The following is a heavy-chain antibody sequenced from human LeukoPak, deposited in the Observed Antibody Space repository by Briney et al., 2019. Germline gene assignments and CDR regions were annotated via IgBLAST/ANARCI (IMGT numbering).Heavy chain of an antibody. CDR2: IIPILGIA. J-gene: IGHJ5*02. V-gene: IGHV1-69*04. CDR3: ARDGGYDILTGYPQYNWFDP. D-gene: IGHD3-9*01. Sequence: SVKVSCKASGGTFSSYTISWVRQAPGQGLEWMGRIIPILGIANYAQKFQGRVTITADKSASTAYMELSSLRSEDTAVYYCARDGGYDILTGYPQYNWFDPWGQGTLVTVSS. CDR1: GGTFSSYT.